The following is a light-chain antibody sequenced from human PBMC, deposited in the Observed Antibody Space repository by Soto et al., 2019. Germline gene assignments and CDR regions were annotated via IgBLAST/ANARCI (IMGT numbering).Light chain of an antibody. J-gene: IGKJ5*01. CDR3: QQSNNWPFS. CDR2: DVS. V-gene: IGKV3-15*01. CDR1: QGVTTN. Sequence: EIVMTQSPATLSVSPGERATLSCRAGQGVTTNFAWYQQKSGQSPRLLIYDVSIRATGVPARFSGTGSETDFTITISGLQSEDAAVYFCQQSNNWPFSFGQGTRLEIK.